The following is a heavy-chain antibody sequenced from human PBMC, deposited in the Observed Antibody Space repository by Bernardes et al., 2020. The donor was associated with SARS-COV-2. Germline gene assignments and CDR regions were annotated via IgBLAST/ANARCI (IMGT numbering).Heavy chain of an antibody. D-gene: IGHD6-13*01. CDR3: ASDLYSSSWLGYYYYGMDV. V-gene: IGHV3-53*01. J-gene: IGHJ6*02. Sequence: GGSLRLSCAASGFTVSSNYMSWVRQAPGKGLEWVSVIYSGGSTYYADSVKGRFTISRDNSKNTLYLQMNSLRAEDTAVYYCASDLYSSSWLGYYYYGMDVWGQGTTVTVSS. CDR2: IYSGGST. CDR1: GFTVSSNY.